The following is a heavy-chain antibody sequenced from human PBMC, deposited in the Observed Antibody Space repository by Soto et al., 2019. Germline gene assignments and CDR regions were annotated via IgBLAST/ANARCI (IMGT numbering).Heavy chain of an antibody. CDR2: INAGNGNT. J-gene: IGHJ5*02. V-gene: IGHV1-3*01. D-gene: IGHD2-2*01. CDR3: ARSASSVVPAASSGNWFDP. Sequence: ASVKVSCKASGYTFTSYAMHWVRQAPGQRLEWMGWINAGNGNTKYSQKFQGRVTITRDTSASTAYMELSSLRSEDTAVYYCARSASSVVPAASSGNWFDPWGQGTLVTV. CDR1: GYTFTSYA.